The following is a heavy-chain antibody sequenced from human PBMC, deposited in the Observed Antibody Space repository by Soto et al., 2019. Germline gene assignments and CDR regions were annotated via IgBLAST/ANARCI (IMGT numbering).Heavy chain of an antibody. CDR1: GFTFSSYS. V-gene: IGHV3-48*02. Sequence: EVQLVESGGGLVQPGGSLRLSCAASGFTFSSYSMNWVRQAPGKGLEWVSYISSSSSTKYYADSVKGRFTISRDNAKNSLYLQMNILRDEDTAVYYCARDPGQITMVRGVRDYWGQGTLVAVSS. J-gene: IGHJ4*02. CDR2: ISSSSSTK. CDR3: ARDPGQITMVRGVRDY. D-gene: IGHD3-10*01.